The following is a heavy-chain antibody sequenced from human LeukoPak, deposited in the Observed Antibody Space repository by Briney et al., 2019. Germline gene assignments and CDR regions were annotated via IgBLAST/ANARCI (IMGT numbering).Heavy chain of an antibody. CDR2: ISAYNGNT. Sequence: GASVKVSCKASGGTFTSYGISWVRQAPGQGLEWMGWISAYNGNTNYAQKLQGRVTMTTDTSTSTAYMELRSLRSDDTAVYYCAREGSQLWFSGYTYNWFDPWGQGTLVTVSS. J-gene: IGHJ5*02. V-gene: IGHV1-18*01. CDR3: AREGSQLWFSGYTYNWFDP. CDR1: GGTFTSYG. D-gene: IGHD5-18*01.